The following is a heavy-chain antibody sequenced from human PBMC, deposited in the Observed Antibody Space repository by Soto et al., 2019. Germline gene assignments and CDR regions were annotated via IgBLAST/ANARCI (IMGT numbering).Heavy chain of an antibody. J-gene: IGHJ4*02. CDR2: IYYSGST. CDR1: GGSISSSSYY. D-gene: IGHD3-3*01. Sequence: PSETLSLTCTVSGGSISSSSYYGGWIRQPPGKGLEWIGSIYYSGSTYYNPSLKSRVTISVDTSKNQFSLKLSSVTAADTAVYYCARSTLRFLEIYYFDYWGQGTLVTVSS. CDR3: ARSTLRFLEIYYFDY. V-gene: IGHV4-39*01.